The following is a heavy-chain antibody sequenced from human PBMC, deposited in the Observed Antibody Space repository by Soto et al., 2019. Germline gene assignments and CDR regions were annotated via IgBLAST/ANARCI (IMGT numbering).Heavy chain of an antibody. Sequence: SGPTLVNPTQTLTLTCTFSGFSLSTSGVGVGWIRQPPGKALEWLALIYWDDDKRYSPSLKSRLTITKDTSKNQVVLTMTNMDPVDTATYYCAHRHWAYSSSWTPLWDYWGQGTLVTVSS. V-gene: IGHV2-5*02. CDR3: AHRHWAYSSSWTPLWDY. J-gene: IGHJ4*02. CDR1: GFSLSTSGVG. D-gene: IGHD6-13*01. CDR2: IYWDDDK.